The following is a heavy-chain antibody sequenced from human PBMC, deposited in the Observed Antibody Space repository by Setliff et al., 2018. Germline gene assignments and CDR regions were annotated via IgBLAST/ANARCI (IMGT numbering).Heavy chain of an antibody. CDR1: GFSINSGTHF. J-gene: IGHJ6*03. Sequence: SETLSLTCTVSGFSINSGTHFWGWIRQPPGKGLEWIGRIHYSGNTYYNASLKSRVIISVDTAQNQFSLSLSSVTAADTAVYYCARMSGFQYIDVWDKGTTVTVSS. CDR3: ARMSGFQYIDV. D-gene: IGHD3-3*01. V-gene: IGHV4-39*01. CDR2: IHYSGNT.